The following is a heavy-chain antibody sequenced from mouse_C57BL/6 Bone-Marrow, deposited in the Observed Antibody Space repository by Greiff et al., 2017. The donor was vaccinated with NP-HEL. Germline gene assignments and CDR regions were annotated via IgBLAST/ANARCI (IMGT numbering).Heavy chain of an antibody. CDR2: ISSGSSTI. CDR1: GFTFSDYG. D-gene: IGHD1-2*01. CDR3: ARGEYGHDC. V-gene: IGHV5-17*01. Sequence: EVKLVESGGGLVKPGGSLKLSCAASGFTFSDYGMHWVRQAPEKGLEWVAYISSGSSTIYYADTVKGRYTISRDNAKNTLFLQITSLRSEDTAMYYCARGEYGHDCWGQGTTVTVSS. J-gene: IGHJ2*01.